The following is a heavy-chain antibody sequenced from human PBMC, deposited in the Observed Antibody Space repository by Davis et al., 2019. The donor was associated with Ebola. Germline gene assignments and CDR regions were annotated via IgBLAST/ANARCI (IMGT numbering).Heavy chain of an antibody. D-gene: IGHD1-26*01. CDR1: GFTLSNDA. CDR3: ARGLWEEFDQ. CDR2: LSGSGAMT. Sequence: GGSLRLSCVASGFTLSNDAMSWVRQAPGKGLEWVPGLSGSGAMTYYADSVRGRFTISRDNYKNTLLLQMYSLRVEDTAVYYCARGLWEEFDQWGQGTPVTVSS. J-gene: IGHJ4*02. V-gene: IGHV3-23*01.